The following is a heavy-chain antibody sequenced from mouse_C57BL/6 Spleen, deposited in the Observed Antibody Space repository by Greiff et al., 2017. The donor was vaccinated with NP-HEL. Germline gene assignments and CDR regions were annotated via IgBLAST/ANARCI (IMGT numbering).Heavy chain of an antibody. CDR2: FYPGSGSI. Sequence: VQLQQSGAELVKPGASVKLSCKASGYTFTEYTIHWVKQRSGQGLEWIGWFYPGSGSIKYNAKFKDKATLTADKSSSTASMELSRLTSDDSAVYVCARHESSCDYGGGGVAYWGQGTLVTVSA. V-gene: IGHV1-62-2*01. CDR1: GYTFTEYT. CDR3: ARHESSCDYGGGGVAY. D-gene: IGHD2-4*01. J-gene: IGHJ3*01.